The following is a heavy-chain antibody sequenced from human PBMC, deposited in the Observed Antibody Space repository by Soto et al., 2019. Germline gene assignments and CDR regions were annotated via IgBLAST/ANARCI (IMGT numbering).Heavy chain of an antibody. CDR3: ARDPLLIGGPSGRMGGYFDF. D-gene: IGHD3-10*01. CDR1: GLTFRDFG. CDR2: IWYDGTNA. V-gene: IGHV3-33*01. J-gene: IGHJ4*02. Sequence: QVQLVQSGGGGVQPGKSLRLSCEGSGLTFRDFGMHWARQAPGKGLEWVAVIWYDGTNAYYADSVKGRFSVSRDNSENTLYLEMNSLRAEDTAVYFCARDPLLIGGPSGRMGGYFDFWGQGDLVTVSS.